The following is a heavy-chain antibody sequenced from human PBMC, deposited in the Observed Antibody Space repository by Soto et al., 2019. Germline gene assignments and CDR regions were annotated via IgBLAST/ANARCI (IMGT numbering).Heavy chain of an antibody. CDR1: GGSISSGDYY. V-gene: IGHV4-30-4*01. Sequence: LSLTCTVSGGSISSGDYYRSWIRQPPGKGLEWIGYIYYSGSTYYNPSLKSRVTISVDTSKNQFSLKLSSVTAADTAVYYCARHPLGVVAATRFDYWGQGTLVTVSS. J-gene: IGHJ4*02. CDR3: ARHPLGVVAATRFDY. D-gene: IGHD2-15*01. CDR2: IYYSGST.